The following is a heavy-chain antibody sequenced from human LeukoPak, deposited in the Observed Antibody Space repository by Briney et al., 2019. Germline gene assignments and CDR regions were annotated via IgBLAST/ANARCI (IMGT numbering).Heavy chain of an antibody. Sequence: ASVKVSCKASGYTFTSYAMNWVRQAPGQGLEWMGWINTNTGNPTYAQGFTGRFVFSLDTSVSTAYLQISSLKAEDTAVYYCARSAESKWFGESSWFDPWGQGTLVTVSS. CDR3: ARSAESKWFGESSWFDP. CDR1: GYTFTSYA. J-gene: IGHJ5*02. CDR2: INTNTGNP. V-gene: IGHV7-4-1*02. D-gene: IGHD3-10*01.